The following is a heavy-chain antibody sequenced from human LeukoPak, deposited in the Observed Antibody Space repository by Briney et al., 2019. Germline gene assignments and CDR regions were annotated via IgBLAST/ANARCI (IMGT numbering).Heavy chain of an antibody. CDR1: GFTFGKYW. V-gene: IGHV3-7*01. CDR2: IKLDGSEK. CDR3: ATGSGYYYDH. D-gene: IGHD3-22*01. J-gene: IGHJ4*02. Sequence: GRSLRLSCVASGFTFGKYWMSWVRQAPGKGLEWVANIKLDGSEKNYVDSVKGRFTISRDNTKNSLYLQMNSLRAEDTAVYYCATGSGYYYDHWGQGTLVTVSS.